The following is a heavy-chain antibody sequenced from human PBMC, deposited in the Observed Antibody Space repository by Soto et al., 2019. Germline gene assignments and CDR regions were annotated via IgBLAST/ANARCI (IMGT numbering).Heavy chain of an antibody. CDR2: IIPIFGTA. D-gene: IGHD4-17*01. CDR3: AREVEMTTVYAFDI. Sequence: SVKVSCKASGGTFSSYAISWVRQAPGQGLEWMGGIIPIFGTANYAQKFQGRVTITADESTSTAYMELSSLRSEDTAVYYCAREVEMTTVYAFDIWGQGTMVTVSS. CDR1: GGTFSSYA. V-gene: IGHV1-69*13. J-gene: IGHJ3*02.